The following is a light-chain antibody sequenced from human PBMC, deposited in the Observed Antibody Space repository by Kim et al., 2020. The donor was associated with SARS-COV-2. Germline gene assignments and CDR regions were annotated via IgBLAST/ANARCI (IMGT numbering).Light chain of an antibody. J-gene: IGKJ4*01. Sequence: PATLSLSPGERATLSCRASQSVSSYLAWYQQKPGQAPKLLIYDASNRATGIPVRFSGSGSGTDFTLTINSLEPEDFAVYFCQQRTNWPLTFGGGTKVDIK. CDR1: QSVSSY. CDR3: QQRTNWPLT. V-gene: IGKV3-11*01. CDR2: DAS.